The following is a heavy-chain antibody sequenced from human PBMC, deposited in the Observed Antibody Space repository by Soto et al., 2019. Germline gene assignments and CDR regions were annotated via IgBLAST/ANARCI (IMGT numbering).Heavy chain of an antibody. CDR3: ARANLGKGGYCSSTSCPSYGMDV. Sequence: GGSLRLSCAASGFTFSSYGMHWVRQAPGKGLEWVAVIWYDGSNKYYADSVKGRFTISRDNSKNTLYLQMNSLRAEDTAVYYCARANLGKGGYCSSTSCPSYGMDVWGQGTTVTVS. CDR1: GFTFSSYG. CDR2: IWYDGSNK. V-gene: IGHV3-33*01. J-gene: IGHJ6*02. D-gene: IGHD2-2*03.